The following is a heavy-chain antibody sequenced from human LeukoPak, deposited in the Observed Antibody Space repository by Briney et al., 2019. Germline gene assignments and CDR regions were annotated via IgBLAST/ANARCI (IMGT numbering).Heavy chain of an antibody. CDR2: INDDGSST. Sequence: GGSLGLSCAASGFTFKNYWMHWVRQAPGKGPVWVSRINDDGSSTSYADSVKGRFTISRDDAKNTLYLQMNSLRAEDTAVYYCARDLGYYDSSGYYPLDYWGQGTLVTVSS. D-gene: IGHD3-22*01. J-gene: IGHJ4*02. V-gene: IGHV3-74*01. CDR3: ARDLGYYDSSGYYPLDY. CDR1: GFTFKNYW.